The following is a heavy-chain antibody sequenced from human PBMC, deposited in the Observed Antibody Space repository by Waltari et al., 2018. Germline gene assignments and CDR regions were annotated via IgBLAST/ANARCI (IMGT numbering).Heavy chain of an antibody. CDR1: GDTFTDNY. D-gene: IGHD3-10*01. J-gene: IGHJ3*01. V-gene: IGHV1-69-2*01. Sequence: EVQLLQSGAEVKKPGTPVKISCKVSGDTFTDNYIHWIQQAPGKGLQWMGLLDLEDGQAVYAEKFQGRVTMTADTSIHTAYMELTSLTSEDTAFYYCAAALGGGISASRPFHFWGQGTMITVSS. CDR2: LDLEDGQA. CDR3: AAALGGGISASRPFHF.